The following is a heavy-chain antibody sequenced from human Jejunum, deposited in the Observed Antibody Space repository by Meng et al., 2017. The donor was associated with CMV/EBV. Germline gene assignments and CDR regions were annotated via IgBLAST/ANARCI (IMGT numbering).Heavy chain of an antibody. CDR2: IYYSGST. J-gene: IGHJ5*02. Sequence: SGRSISSSYWSWIRQPPGKGLEWIGYIYYSGSTNYNPSLKSRVTISVDTSKNQFSLKLSSVTAADTAVYYCARDRAVAGPNWFDPWGQGTLVTVSS. V-gene: IGHV4-59*01. CDR3: ARDRAVAGPNWFDP. CDR1: GRSISSSY. D-gene: IGHD6-19*01.